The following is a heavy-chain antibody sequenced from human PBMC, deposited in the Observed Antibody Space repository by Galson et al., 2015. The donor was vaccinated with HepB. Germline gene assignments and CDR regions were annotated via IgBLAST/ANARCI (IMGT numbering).Heavy chain of an antibody. Sequence: LRLSCAASGFTFSSYSMNWVRQAPGKGLEWVSSISSSSSYIYYADSVRGRFTISRDNARNSLYLQMNSLRAEDTAVYYCAKDERESQYFDWLLSFDYWGQGTLVTVSS. V-gene: IGHV3-21*01. CDR2: ISSSSSYI. D-gene: IGHD3-9*01. J-gene: IGHJ4*02. CDR1: GFTFSSYS. CDR3: AKDERESQYFDWLLSFDY.